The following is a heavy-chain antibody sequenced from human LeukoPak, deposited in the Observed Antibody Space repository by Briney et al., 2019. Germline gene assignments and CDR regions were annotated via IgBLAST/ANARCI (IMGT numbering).Heavy chain of an antibody. V-gene: IGHV3-21*01. Sequence: KTGGSLRLSCAASGFTFSSYSMSWVRQAPGKGLEWVSSISSSSSYIYYADSVKGRFTISRDNAKNSLYLQMNSLSAEDTAVYYCAGAYRGYCSSTSCNYWYFDLWGRGTLVTVSS. D-gene: IGHD2-2*01. CDR3: AGAYRGYCSSTSCNYWYFDL. CDR1: GFTFSSYS. J-gene: IGHJ2*01. CDR2: ISSSSSYI.